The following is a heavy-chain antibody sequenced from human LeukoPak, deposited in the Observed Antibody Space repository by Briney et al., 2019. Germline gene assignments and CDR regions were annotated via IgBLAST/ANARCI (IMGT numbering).Heavy chain of an antibody. Sequence: GGSLRLSCAASGVTFTNYEMNWVRQAPGKGLEWISYIDNDGWPTYYADSVKGRFTITRDDAKSSLYLQMDSLTVEDTAVYYCASGLIGWALDPWGQGTLVTVSS. CDR3: ASGLIGWALDP. V-gene: IGHV3-48*03. J-gene: IGHJ5*02. D-gene: IGHD2-2*03. CDR1: GVTFTNYE. CDR2: IDNDGWPT.